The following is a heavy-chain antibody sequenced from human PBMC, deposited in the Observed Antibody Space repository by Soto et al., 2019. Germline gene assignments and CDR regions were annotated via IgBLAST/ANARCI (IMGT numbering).Heavy chain of an antibody. CDR2: IYYSGTT. CDR1: RGSISSSSYY. Sequence: QLQLQESGPGLVKPSETLSLTCTVSRGSISSSSYYWGWIRQPPGKGLEWIGGIYYSGTTYYNPSHKSRVPISVDTSKNQFALTLSSVTAADTAVYYCARHPGGWRPPACYYYMDVWGKGTTVTVSS. J-gene: IGHJ6*03. CDR3: ARHPGGWRPPACYYYMDV. D-gene: IGHD6-19*01. V-gene: IGHV4-39*01.